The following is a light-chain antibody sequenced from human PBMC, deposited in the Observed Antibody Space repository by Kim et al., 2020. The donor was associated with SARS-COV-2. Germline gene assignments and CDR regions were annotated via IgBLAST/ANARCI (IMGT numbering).Light chain of an antibody. Sequence: GQSITISCTGTSSDVGGYNYVSWYQHHPGKAPKLMIHDVSKRPSGVSNRFSGSKSGNTASLTISGLQAEDEADYYCSSYTSSSTLVFGGGTQLTVL. V-gene: IGLV2-14*03. CDR2: DVS. CDR1: SSDVGGYNY. CDR3: SSYTSSSTLV. J-gene: IGLJ2*01.